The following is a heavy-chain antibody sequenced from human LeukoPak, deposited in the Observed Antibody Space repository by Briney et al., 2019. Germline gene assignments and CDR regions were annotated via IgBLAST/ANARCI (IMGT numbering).Heavy chain of an antibody. D-gene: IGHD3-3*01. V-gene: IGHV4-59*01. CDR2: IYYSGST. CDR3: ARTSYDFRDYYYYMDV. CDR1: GGSTSSYY. Sequence: PSETLSLTCTVSGGSTSSYYWSWNRQPPGKGLEWIGYIYYSGSTNYNPPLKSRVTISVDTSKNQFSLKLSSATAADTAVYYCARTSYDFRDYYYYMDVWGKGTTVTVSS. J-gene: IGHJ6*03.